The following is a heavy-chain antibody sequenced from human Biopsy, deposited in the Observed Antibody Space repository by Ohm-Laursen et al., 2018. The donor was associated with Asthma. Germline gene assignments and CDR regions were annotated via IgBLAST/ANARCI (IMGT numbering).Heavy chain of an antibody. Sequence: SLRLSCTATGFSFSNFGMHWVRQAPGKGLEWVAVISFDGSNEDYADSVKGRFTISRDNYKNTLFPEMNSLRPEDTAVYYCAKELFPGWELRRGPDSWGQGTLVTVSS. J-gene: IGHJ4*02. D-gene: IGHD1-26*01. CDR1: GFSFSNFG. CDR2: ISFDGSNE. CDR3: AKELFPGWELRRGPDS. V-gene: IGHV3-30*18.